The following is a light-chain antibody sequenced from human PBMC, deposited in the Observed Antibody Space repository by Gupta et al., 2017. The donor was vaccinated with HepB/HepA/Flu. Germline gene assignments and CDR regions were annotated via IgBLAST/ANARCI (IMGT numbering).Light chain of an antibody. V-gene: IGLV3-25*03. CDR1: PLSKKY. J-gene: IGLJ3*02. CDR2: KDS. Sequence: SYKLTHRHSQSLCPQHTARPTCSGDPLSKKYAYWYQQKPGQAPVMVIYKDSVRPSGIPERFSGSHSGTTVTLTISTVQAEDEADYYCQSADSSAWVFGGGTKVTVL. CDR3: QSADSSAWV.